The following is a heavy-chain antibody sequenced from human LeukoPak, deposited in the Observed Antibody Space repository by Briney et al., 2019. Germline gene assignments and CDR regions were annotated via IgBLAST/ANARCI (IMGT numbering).Heavy chain of an antibody. CDR1: GFTFNSYS. D-gene: IGHD5-18*01. CDR3: ARGINTAMALGYYFDN. V-gene: IGHV3-48*01. Sequence: GGSLTLSCAASGFTFNSYSMIWVRPAPGKGLEWISYIISSSSTIYYADSVKGRFTISRDNAKNSLFLQVNSLRAEDTAVYYCARGINTAMALGYYFDNWGQGTLVTVSS. J-gene: IGHJ4*02. CDR2: IISSSSTI.